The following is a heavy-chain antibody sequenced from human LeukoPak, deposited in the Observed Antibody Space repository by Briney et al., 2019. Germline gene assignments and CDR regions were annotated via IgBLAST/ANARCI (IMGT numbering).Heavy chain of an antibody. J-gene: IGHJ4*02. V-gene: IGHV3-11*01. CDR3: AREGGDWGEGYFDY. Sequence: PGGSPRLSCAASGFTFSDSYMSWIRQVPGKGLEWISYISDSADTIYYADSVKGRFTISRDNAKNSPCLQMNSLRAEDTAVYYCAREGGDWGEGYFDYWGQGTLVTVSS. D-gene: IGHD3-16*01. CDR1: GFTFSDSY. CDR2: ISDSADTI.